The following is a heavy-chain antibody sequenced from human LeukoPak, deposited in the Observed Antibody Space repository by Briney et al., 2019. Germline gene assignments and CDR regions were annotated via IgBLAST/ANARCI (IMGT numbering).Heavy chain of an antibody. CDR3: ARAPYSSSSVDY. Sequence: SETLFLTCTVSGGSINSYYWSWIRQPPGKGLEWIGYIYYSGSTYYNPSLKSRVTISVDMSKNQFSLRLTSVTAADTAVYYCARAPYSSSSVDYWGQGTLVTVSS. J-gene: IGHJ4*02. D-gene: IGHD6-6*01. CDR1: GGSINSYY. CDR2: IYYSGST. V-gene: IGHV4-59*06.